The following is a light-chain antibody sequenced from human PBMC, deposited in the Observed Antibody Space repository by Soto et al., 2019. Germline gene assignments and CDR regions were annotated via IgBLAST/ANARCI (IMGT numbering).Light chain of an antibody. CDR2: GAS. Sequence: EIVMTQSPATLSVSPGERATLSCRASQSVSSNLAWYQQKPGQVPRLLIYGASTRATGIPARFSGSGSGTEFTLTISRLQSEDFAIYYGQQYHYWPPFAFGPGTKVDIK. CDR1: QSVSSN. J-gene: IGKJ3*01. CDR3: QQYHYWPPFA. V-gene: IGKV3-15*01.